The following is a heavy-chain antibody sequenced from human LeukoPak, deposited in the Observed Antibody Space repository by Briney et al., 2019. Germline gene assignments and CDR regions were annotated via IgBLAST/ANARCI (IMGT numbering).Heavy chain of an antibody. Sequence: SETLSLTCTVSGYSISSGYYWGWIRQPPGKGLEWIGSIYHSGSTYYNPPLKSRVTISVDTSKNQFSLKLSSVTAADTAVYYCARLKSSGYYSDYWGQGTLVTVSS. CDR3: ARLKSSGYYSDY. J-gene: IGHJ4*02. CDR1: GYSISSGYY. V-gene: IGHV4-38-2*02. D-gene: IGHD3-22*01. CDR2: IYHSGST.